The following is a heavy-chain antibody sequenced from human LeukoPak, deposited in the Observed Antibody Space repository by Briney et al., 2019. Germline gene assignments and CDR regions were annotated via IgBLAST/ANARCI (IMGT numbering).Heavy chain of an antibody. J-gene: IGHJ4*02. CDR3: AKGLERESRLDS. Sequence: GGSLRLSCAASGFTFNTYTMYWVRQAPGKGREWVSGISNSGGSTYYADSVKGRFTISRDNSKNTLYLQMNSLRAEDTALYYCAKGLERESRLDSWGQGTLVTVSS. CDR1: GFTFNTYT. CDR2: ISNSGGST. V-gene: IGHV3-23*01. D-gene: IGHD1-1*01.